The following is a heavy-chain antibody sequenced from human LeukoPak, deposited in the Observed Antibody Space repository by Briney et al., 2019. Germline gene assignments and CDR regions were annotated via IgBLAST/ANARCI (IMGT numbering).Heavy chain of an antibody. V-gene: IGHV5-51*01. CDR3: ARNRDGYNYWSDAFDI. D-gene: IGHD5-24*01. Sequence: GESLKISCKGSGYSFTSYWIGWVRQMPGKGLEWMGIIYPGDSDTRYSPSFQGQVTISADKSISTAYLQWSSLKASDTAMYYCARNRDGYNYWSDAFDIRGQGTMVTVSS. CDR1: GYSFTSYW. J-gene: IGHJ3*02. CDR2: IYPGDSDT.